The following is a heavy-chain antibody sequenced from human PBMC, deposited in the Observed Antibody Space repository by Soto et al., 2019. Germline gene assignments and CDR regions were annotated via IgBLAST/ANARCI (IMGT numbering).Heavy chain of an antibody. CDR2: VLYSGST. CDR1: GGSISSGGYY. D-gene: IGHD3-10*01. J-gene: IGHJ5*02. Sequence: PSETLSLTCTVSGGSISSGGYYWSWIGQRPGKDLEWIGYVLYSGSTYCNPSLKSRVPISVETSKNQFSLRLTSVTAADTAVYYCAREHRFLSSGVLSWWFDPCRQGTLVTVSS. CDR3: AREHRFLSSGVLSWWFDP. V-gene: IGHV4-30-4*02.